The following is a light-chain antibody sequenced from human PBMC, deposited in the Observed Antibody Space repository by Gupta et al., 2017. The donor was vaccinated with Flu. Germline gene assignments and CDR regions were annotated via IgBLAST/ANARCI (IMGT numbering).Light chain of an antibody. CDR3: NSYTSSRTPV. CDR1: SSDVGGYNY. V-gene: IGLV2-14*04. CDR2: DVS. Sequence: SITISCTGTSSDVGGYNYVSWYQQHPGKAPKLMIYDVSNRPSGVSNRFSGSKSGNTASLTISGLQAEDEADYYCNSYTSSRTPVFGGGIKLTVL. J-gene: IGLJ2*01.